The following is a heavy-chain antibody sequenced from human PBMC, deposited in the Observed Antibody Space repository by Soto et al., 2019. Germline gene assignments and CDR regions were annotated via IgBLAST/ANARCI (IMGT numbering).Heavy chain of an antibody. D-gene: IGHD2-2*02. V-gene: IGHV3-48*02. J-gene: IGHJ6*02. CDR2: ISSSSSTI. CDR1: GFTFSSYS. CDR3: AREGYCSSTSCYTGNYYYGMDV. Sequence: PGGSLRLSCAASGFTFSSYSMNWVRQAPGKGLEWVSYISSSSSTIYYADSVKGRFTISRDNAKNSLYLQMNSLRDEDTAVYYCAREGYCSSTSCYTGNYYYGMDVWGQGTTVTGLL.